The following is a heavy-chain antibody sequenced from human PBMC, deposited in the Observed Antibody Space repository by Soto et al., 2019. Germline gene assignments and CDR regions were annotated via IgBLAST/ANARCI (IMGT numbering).Heavy chain of an antibody. Sequence: QLQLQESGPGLVKPSGTLSLTCTVSGGSISSSSYYWGWIRQPPGKGLEWIGSIYYSGSTYYNPSLKSRVTISVDTSKNQFSLKLSSVTAADTAVYYCARSKGPDSSGYIDYWGQGTLVTVSS. CDR3: ARSKGPDSSGYIDY. D-gene: IGHD3-22*01. J-gene: IGHJ4*02. CDR1: GGSISSSSYY. CDR2: IYYSGST. V-gene: IGHV4-39*01.